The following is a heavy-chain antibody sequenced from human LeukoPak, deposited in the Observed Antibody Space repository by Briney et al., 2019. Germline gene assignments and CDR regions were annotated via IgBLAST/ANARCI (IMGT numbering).Heavy chain of an antibody. Sequence: PGGSLRLSCAASGFTFSSYAMSWVRQAPGKGLEWVSAISGSGGSTYYADSVKGRFTISRDNSKNTLYPQMNSLRAEDTAVYYCAKRPRSSSSFSDYWGQGTLVTVSS. J-gene: IGHJ4*02. V-gene: IGHV3-23*01. CDR2: ISGSGGST. D-gene: IGHD6-6*01. CDR1: GFTFSSYA. CDR3: AKRPRSSSSFSDY.